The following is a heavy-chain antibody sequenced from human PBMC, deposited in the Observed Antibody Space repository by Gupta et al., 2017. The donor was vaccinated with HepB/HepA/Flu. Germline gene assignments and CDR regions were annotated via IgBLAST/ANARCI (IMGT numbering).Heavy chain of an antibody. CDR2: ISSSGSTI. V-gene: IGHV3-48*03. CDR3: ARDLAVAGGYYYYGMDV. J-gene: IGHJ6*02. CDR1: GFTFRSAE. Sequence: EVQLVESGGGLVQPVESLGLSCAAYGFTFRSAEMIRVCQAPGKGLEWVSYISSSGSTIYYADSVKGRFTISRDNAKNSLYLQMNSLRAEDTAVYYCARDLAVAGGYYYYGMDVWGQGTTVTVSS. D-gene: IGHD6-19*01.